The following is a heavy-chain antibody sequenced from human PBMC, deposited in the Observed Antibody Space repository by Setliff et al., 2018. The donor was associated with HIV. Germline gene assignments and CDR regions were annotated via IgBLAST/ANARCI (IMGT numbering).Heavy chain of an antibody. CDR1: GGSICNYY. J-gene: IGHJ6*03. Sequence: SETLSLTCTVSGGSICNYYWSWLRQSPGKGLEWIGYIYYTGSTNYDPSLKSRVAISLDASKDHFSLRLSSVTAADTAVYYCARDFNYGSGRYYYYMDVWGKGTTVTVSS. V-gene: IGHV4-59*01. CDR3: ARDFNYGSGRYYYYMDV. D-gene: IGHD3-10*01. CDR2: IYYTGST.